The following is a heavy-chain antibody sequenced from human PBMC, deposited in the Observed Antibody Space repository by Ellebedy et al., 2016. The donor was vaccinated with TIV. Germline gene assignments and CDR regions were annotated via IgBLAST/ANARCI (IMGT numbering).Heavy chain of an antibody. V-gene: IGHV1-69*13. CDR3: ASGYCGGDCYSRGWWFDP. CDR1: GGTFSSYV. Sequence: ASVKVSCXASGGTFSSYVISWVRQAPGQGLEWMGGIIPIFGTANYAQKFQGRVTITADESTSTAYMELSSLRSEDTAVYYCASGYCGGDCYSRGWWFDPWGQGTLVTVSS. CDR2: IIPIFGTA. J-gene: IGHJ5*02. D-gene: IGHD2-21*02.